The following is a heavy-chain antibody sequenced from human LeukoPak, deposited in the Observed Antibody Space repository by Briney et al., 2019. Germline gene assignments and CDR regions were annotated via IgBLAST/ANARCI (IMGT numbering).Heavy chain of an antibody. V-gene: IGHV1-2*02. Sequence: ASVKVSCKASGYNFTDYYMHWVRQAPGQGLEWMGWINPNSGGTNYAQNFQGRVTMTRDTSISTAYMELSRLRSDDTAVYYCARGVVYYRPDYWGQGTLVTASS. J-gene: IGHJ4*02. CDR3: ARGVVYYRPDY. D-gene: IGHD3-22*01. CDR1: GYNFTDYY. CDR2: INPNSGGT.